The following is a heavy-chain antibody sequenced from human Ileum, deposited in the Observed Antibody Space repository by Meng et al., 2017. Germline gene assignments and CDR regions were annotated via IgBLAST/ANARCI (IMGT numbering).Heavy chain of an antibody. J-gene: IGHJ4*02. Sequence: QVQLQESSPGLVKPSQTLSLTCPVSGDSLTSVNTQLSWIRQSPGKGPEYIGYIYYDGNTYYNPSLKSRLIISIDTSRNEFSLRLNSVTAADTAVYYCAREFYVDTAMVIDSWGQGTLVTVSS. V-gene: IGHV4-30-4*01. D-gene: IGHD5-18*01. CDR1: GDSLTSVNTQ. CDR3: AREFYVDTAMVIDS. CDR2: IYYDGNT.